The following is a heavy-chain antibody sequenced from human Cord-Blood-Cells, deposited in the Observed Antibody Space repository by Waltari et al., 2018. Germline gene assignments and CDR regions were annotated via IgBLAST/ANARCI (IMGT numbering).Heavy chain of an antibody. Sequence: QVQLVQSGAEVKKPGASVKVSCTAAGYTFTSYAMHWVRPAPGQGLEWMGWINAGNGNTKYSQKFQGRVTITRDTSASTAYMELSSLRSEDTAVYYCARDGYSGYDHWYFDLWGRGTLVTVSS. J-gene: IGHJ2*01. V-gene: IGHV1-3*01. CDR2: INAGNGNT. D-gene: IGHD5-12*01. CDR3: ARDGYSGYDHWYFDL. CDR1: GYTFTSYA.